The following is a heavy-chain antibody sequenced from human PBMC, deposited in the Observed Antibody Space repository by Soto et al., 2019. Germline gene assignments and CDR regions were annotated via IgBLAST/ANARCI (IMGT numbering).Heavy chain of an antibody. CDR1: GFTFSSYA. D-gene: IGHD3-22*01. Sequence: QVQLVESGGGVVQPGRSLRLSCAASGFTFSSYAMHWVRQAPGKGLEWVAVISYDGSNKYYADSVKGRFTISRDNSKNMLYLQMNSLRAEDTAVYYCARGITMIVVVIPYYFDYWGQGTLVTVSS. CDR3: ARGITMIVVVIPYYFDY. CDR2: ISYDGSNK. V-gene: IGHV3-30-3*01. J-gene: IGHJ4*02.